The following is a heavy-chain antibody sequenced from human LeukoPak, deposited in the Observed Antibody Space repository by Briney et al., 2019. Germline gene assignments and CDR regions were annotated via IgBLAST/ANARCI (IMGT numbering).Heavy chain of an antibody. CDR1: GFTFSSYW. CDR2: IKQDGSEK. Sequence: GGSLRLSCAASGFTFSSYWMSWVRQAPGKGLEWVANIKQDGSEKYYVDSVKGRFTISRDTSKDTLYLQMDSLRAEDTAVYYCSRASGSNHNHLDCWGQGTLVTVSS. V-gene: IGHV3-7*01. D-gene: IGHD1-14*01. CDR3: SRASGSNHNHLDC. J-gene: IGHJ4*02.